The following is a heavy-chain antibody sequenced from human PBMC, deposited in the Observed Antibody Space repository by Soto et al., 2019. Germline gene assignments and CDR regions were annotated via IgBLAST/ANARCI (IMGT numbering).Heavy chain of an antibody. V-gene: IGHV4-34*01. CDR2: INHSGST. Sequence: PSETLSLTCAVYGGSFSGYYWSWIRQPPGKGLEWIGEINHSGSTNYNPSLKSRVTISVDTSKNQFSLKLSSVTAADTAVYYCARIRGYSYYESPGGVVWGKGTTVTV. J-gene: IGHJ6*03. CDR3: ARIRGYSYYESPGGVV. D-gene: IGHD5-18*01. CDR1: GGSFSGYY.